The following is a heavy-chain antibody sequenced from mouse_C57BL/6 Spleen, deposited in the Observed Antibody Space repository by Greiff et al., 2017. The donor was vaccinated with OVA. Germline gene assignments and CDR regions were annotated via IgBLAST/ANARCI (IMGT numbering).Heavy chain of an antibody. V-gene: IGHV1-22*01. CDR2: INPNNGGT. Sequence: VQLQQSGPELVKPGASVKMSCKASGYTFTDYNMHWVKQSHGKSLEWIGYINPNNGGTSYNQKFKGKATLTVNKSSSTANMELRSLTSEDSAVNYCAYYGNYVIDYWGQGTTLTVSS. J-gene: IGHJ2*01. CDR1: GYTFTDYN. D-gene: IGHD2-1*01. CDR3: AYYGNYVIDY.